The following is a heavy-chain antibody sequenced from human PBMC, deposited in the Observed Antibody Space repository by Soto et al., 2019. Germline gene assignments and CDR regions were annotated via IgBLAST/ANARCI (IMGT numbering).Heavy chain of an antibody. J-gene: IGHJ6*02. V-gene: IGHV1-2*02. CDR2: INPNSGGT. CDR1: GYTFTGYY. CDR3: ARYCSSTSCSVYYGMDV. D-gene: IGHD2-2*01. Sequence: ASVKVSGKASGYTFTGYYMHWVRQAPGQGLEWMGWINPNSGGTNYAQKFQGRVTMTRDTSISTAYMELSRLRSDDTAVYYCARYCSSTSCSVYYGMDVWGQGTTVTVSS.